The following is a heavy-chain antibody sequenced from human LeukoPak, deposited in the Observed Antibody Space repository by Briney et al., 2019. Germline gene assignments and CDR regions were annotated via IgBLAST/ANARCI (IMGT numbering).Heavy chain of an antibody. D-gene: IGHD3-3*01. Sequence: ASVKVSCMPSGYTFTGYYMHWVRQAPGQGLEWMGWINPNSGGTNYAQKFQGRVTMTRDTSISTAYMELSRLRSDDTAVYYCARPYYDFWSGYYNLTPNLDYWGQGTLVTVSS. V-gene: IGHV1-2*02. CDR1: GYTFTGYY. CDR3: ARPYYDFWSGYYNLTPNLDY. CDR2: INPNSGGT. J-gene: IGHJ4*02.